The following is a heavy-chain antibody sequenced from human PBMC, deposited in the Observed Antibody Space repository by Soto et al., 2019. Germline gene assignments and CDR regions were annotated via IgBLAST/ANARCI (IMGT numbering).Heavy chain of an antibody. CDR2: INAGNGNT. J-gene: IGHJ5*02. CDR1: GYTFTSYA. Sequence: ASVXVSCKASGYTFTSYAMHWVRQAPGQRLEWMGWINAGNGNTKYSQKFQGRVTITRDTSASTAYMELSSLRSEDTAVYYCARDVGNYYHSSGIAKNWLETWGQGTLVTVSS. CDR3: ARDVGNYYHSSGIAKNWLET. V-gene: IGHV1-3*01. D-gene: IGHD3-22*01.